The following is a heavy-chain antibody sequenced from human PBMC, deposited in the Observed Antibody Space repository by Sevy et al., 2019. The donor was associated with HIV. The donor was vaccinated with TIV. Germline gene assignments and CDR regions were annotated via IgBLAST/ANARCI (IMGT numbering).Heavy chain of an antibody. J-gene: IGHJ4*02. CDR2: ISSSSSYI. CDR3: ARGRYCSGGSCYSIRTFDY. V-gene: IGHV3-21*01. CDR1: GFTFSSYS. Sequence: GSLRLSCAASGFTFSSYSMNWVRQAPGKGLEWVSSISSSSSYIYYADSVKGRFTISRDNAKNSLYLQMNSLRAEDTAVYYCARGRYCSGGSCYSIRTFDYWGQGTLVTVSS. D-gene: IGHD2-15*01.